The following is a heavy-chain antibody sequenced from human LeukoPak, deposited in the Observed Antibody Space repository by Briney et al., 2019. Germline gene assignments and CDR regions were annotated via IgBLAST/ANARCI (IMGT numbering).Heavy chain of an antibody. CDR1: GGSISSGGYY. J-gene: IGHJ6*02. Sequence: SQTLSLTCTVSGGSISSGGYYWSWIRQHPGKGLEWIGYIYYSGSTYYNPSLKSRVTISVDTSKNQFSLKLSSVTAADTAVYYCARSPSATYYYGMDVWGQGTTVTVSS. D-gene: IGHD3-3*01. V-gene: IGHV4-31*03. CDR2: IYYSGST. CDR3: ARSPSATYYYGMDV.